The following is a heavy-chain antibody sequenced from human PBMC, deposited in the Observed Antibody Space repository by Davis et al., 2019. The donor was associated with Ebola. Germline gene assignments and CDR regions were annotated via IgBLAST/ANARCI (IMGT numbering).Heavy chain of an antibody. CDR1: GFTFSSYA. Sequence: GESLKISCAASGFTFSSYAMSWVRQAPGKGLEWVSYISGSSSAVQYAESVRGRFTISRDNAKNALYLEMNSLRAEDTAVYYCARFTGRLRLGGMDVWGQGTTVTVSS. D-gene: IGHD3-16*01. V-gene: IGHV3-48*01. CDR2: ISGSSSAV. CDR3: ARFTGRLRLGGMDV. J-gene: IGHJ6*02.